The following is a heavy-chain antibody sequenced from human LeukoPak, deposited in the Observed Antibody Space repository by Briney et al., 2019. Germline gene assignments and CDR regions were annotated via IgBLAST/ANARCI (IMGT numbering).Heavy chain of an antibody. CDR2: IYTSGST. Sequence: SETLSLTCTVSGGSISSYYWSWIRQPAGKGLEWIGRIYTSGSTNYNPSLKSRVTMSVDTSKNQFSLKLSSVTAADTAVYYCARGRGDIVLMVYAIRYYDYWGQGTLVTVSS. J-gene: IGHJ4*02. D-gene: IGHD2-8*01. CDR3: ARGRGDIVLMVYAIRYYDY. CDR1: GGSISSYY. V-gene: IGHV4-4*07.